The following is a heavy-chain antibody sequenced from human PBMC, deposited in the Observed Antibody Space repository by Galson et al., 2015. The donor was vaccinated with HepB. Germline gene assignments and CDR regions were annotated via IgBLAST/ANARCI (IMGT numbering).Heavy chain of an antibody. Sequence: VKVSCKASGYTFTSYYMHWVRQAPGQGLEWMGIINPSGGSTSYAQKFQGRVTMTRDTSTSTVYMELSSLRSEDTAVYYCARDQSQGGLFLGITGTRRAGAFDIWGQGTMVTVSS. D-gene: IGHD1-7*01. CDR2: INPSGGST. CDR1: GYTFTSYY. V-gene: IGHV1-46*03. J-gene: IGHJ3*02. CDR3: ARDQSQGGLFLGITGTRRAGAFDI.